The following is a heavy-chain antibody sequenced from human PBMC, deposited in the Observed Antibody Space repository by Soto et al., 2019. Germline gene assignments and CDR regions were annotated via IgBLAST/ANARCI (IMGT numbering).Heavy chain of an antibody. J-gene: IGHJ4*02. CDR3: ARGASASPYAIVVVPAAIYS. CDR1: GYTFTGYY. D-gene: IGHD2-2*01. V-gene: IGHV1-2*04. Sequence: ASVKVSCKASGYTFTGYYMHWVRQAPGQGLEWMGWINPNSGGTNYAQKFQGWVTMTRDTSISTAYMELSRLRSDDTAVYYCARGASASPYAIVVVPAAIYSWGQGTLVTVSS. CDR2: INPNSGGT.